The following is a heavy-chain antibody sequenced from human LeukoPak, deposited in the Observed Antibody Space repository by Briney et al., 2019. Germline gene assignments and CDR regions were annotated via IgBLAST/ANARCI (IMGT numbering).Heavy chain of an antibody. V-gene: IGHV4-59*01. D-gene: IGHD2-2*01. CDR1: GGSISSYY. J-gene: IGHJ4*02. CDR3: ARVDGYFSSTSCYVGFDY. Sequence: SETLSLTCTVSGGSISSYYWSWIRQPPGKGLEWIGYIYYSGSTNYNPSLKSRVTISVDTSKNQFSLKLSSVTAADTAVYYCARVDGYFSSTSCYVGFDYWGQGTLVTVSS. CDR2: IYYSGST.